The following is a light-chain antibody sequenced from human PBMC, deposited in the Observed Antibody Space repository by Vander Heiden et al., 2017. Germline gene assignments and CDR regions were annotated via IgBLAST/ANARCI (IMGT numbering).Light chain of an antibody. CDR1: SSNIGSYY. J-gene: IGLJ3*02. CDR2: RNN. V-gene: IGLV1-47*01. Sequence: QSVLTQPPSASGTPGQRVTSSCSGSSSNIGSYYVYWYRQLPVTAPKLLIYRNNQRPSGVPDRFSGSKSGTSASLAISGLRSEDEADYYCAGWDDSLSGWVFGGGTKLTVL. CDR3: AGWDDSLSGWV.